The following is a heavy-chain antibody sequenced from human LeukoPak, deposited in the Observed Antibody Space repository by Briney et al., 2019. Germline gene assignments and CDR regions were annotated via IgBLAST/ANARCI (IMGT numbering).Heavy chain of an antibody. D-gene: IGHD5-24*01. Sequence: PGGSLRLSCAASGFTFSSYSMNWVRQAPGKGLEWVSAISGSGGSTYYADSVKGRFTISRDNAKNSLYLQMNSLRAEDTALYYCAREKEMATEGGAFDIWGQGTMVTVSS. J-gene: IGHJ3*02. V-gene: IGHV3-21*04. CDR3: AREKEMATEGGAFDI. CDR1: GFTFSSYS. CDR2: ISGSGGST.